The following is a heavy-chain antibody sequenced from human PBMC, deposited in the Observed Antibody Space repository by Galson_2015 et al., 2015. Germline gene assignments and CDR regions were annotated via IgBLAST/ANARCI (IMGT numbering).Heavy chain of an antibody. J-gene: IGHJ6*03. V-gene: IGHV3-30-3*01. CDR1: GFTFSSYA. Sequence: SLRLSCAASGFTFSSYAMHWVRQAPGKGLEWVAVISYDGSNKYYADSVKGRFTISRDNSKNTLYLQMNSLRAEDTAVYYCARDPLVVPAAIWLGPHYMDVWGKGTTVTVSS. CDR2: ISYDGSNK. CDR3: ARDPLVVPAAIWLGPHYMDV. D-gene: IGHD2-2*01.